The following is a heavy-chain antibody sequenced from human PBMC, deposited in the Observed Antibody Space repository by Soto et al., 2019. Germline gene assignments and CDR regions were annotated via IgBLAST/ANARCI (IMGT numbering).Heavy chain of an antibody. V-gene: IGHV4-39*01. CDR1: GGSISSSSYY. Sequence: QLQLQESGPGLVKPSETLSLTCTVSGGSISSSSYYWGWIRQPPGKGLEWIGSIYYSGSTYYNPSLKRRVTISVDTSKNQFSLKLSSVTAADTAVYYCAGVTYYDFWSGEGMDVWGQGTTVTVSS. CDR3: AGVTYYDFWSGEGMDV. CDR2: IYYSGST. D-gene: IGHD3-3*01. J-gene: IGHJ6*02.